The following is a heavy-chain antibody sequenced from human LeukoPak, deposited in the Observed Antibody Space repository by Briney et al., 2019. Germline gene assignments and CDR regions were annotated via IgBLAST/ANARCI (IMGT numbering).Heavy chain of an antibody. Sequence: GGSLRLSCAASGFIFSSYSLNWVRQAPGKGLEWVSSISSSSSYIYYADSVKGRFTISRDNTTNSLYLQMNSLRAEDTAVYYCARVHDYNYYYYYMDVWGKGTTVTVSS. CDR3: ARVHDYNYYYYYMDV. CDR1: GFIFSSYS. CDR2: ISSSSSYI. V-gene: IGHV3-21*01. J-gene: IGHJ6*03. D-gene: IGHD5-12*01.